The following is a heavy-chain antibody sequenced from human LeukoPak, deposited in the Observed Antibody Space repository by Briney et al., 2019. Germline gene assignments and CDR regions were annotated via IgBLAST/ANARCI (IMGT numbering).Heavy chain of an antibody. J-gene: IGHJ4*02. Sequence: GGSLRLSCAASGFTFSSYSMNWVRQAPGKGLEWVSSISSSSSYIYYADPVKGRFTISRDNAKNSLYLQMNSLRAEDTAVYYCARDQDSSGWYNYWGQGTLVTVSS. CDR1: GFTFSSYS. CDR3: ARDQDSSGWYNY. V-gene: IGHV3-21*01. D-gene: IGHD6-19*01. CDR2: ISSSSSYI.